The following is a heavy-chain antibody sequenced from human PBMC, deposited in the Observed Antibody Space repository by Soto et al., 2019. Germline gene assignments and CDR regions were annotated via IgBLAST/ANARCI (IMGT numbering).Heavy chain of an antibody. V-gene: IGHV4-59*01. CDR2: VYYTGST. D-gene: IGHD6-19*01. CDR3: ARSVAVPGAHIDY. CDR1: GGSISGSY. Sequence: PSETLSLTCSVSGGSISGSYWSWIRQSPGKGLEWLGYVYYTGSTNYSPSLRSRVSISVDTSKNECSLRLSSVTAADMAVYFCARSVAVPGAHIDYWGQGTQVTVSS. J-gene: IGHJ4*02.